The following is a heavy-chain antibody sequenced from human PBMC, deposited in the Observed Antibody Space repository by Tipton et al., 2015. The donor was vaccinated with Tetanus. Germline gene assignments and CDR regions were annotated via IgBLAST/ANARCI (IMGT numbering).Heavy chain of an antibody. CDR3: ARGPGLGTGAH. CDR2: ISGSSTTI. V-gene: IGHV3-21*01. CDR1: GFTFSKYS. D-gene: IGHD7-27*01. J-gene: IGHJ4*02. Sequence: SLRLSCTASGFTFSKYSMMWVRQAPGKGLEWVSCISGSSTTIYYTDSVKGRFTVSRDNAKNSVYLQMNSLRAEDTAVYYCARGPGLGTGAHWGQGTLVTVSS.